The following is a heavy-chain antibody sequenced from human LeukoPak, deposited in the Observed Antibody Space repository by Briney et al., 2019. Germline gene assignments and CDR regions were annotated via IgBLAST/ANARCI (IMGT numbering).Heavy chain of an antibody. CDR1: GGSISSSSYS. V-gene: IGHV4-39*01. D-gene: IGHD3-9*01. J-gene: IGHJ4*02. CDR2: IYYSGST. CDR3: ARQFLTGYFLDY. Sequence: PSETLSLTCTVSGGSISSSSYSWGWIRQPPGKGLEWFGSIYYSGSTYYNPSLKSRVTISVDTSKNQFSLKLSSVTAADTAVYYCARQFLTGYFLDYWGQGTLVTVSS.